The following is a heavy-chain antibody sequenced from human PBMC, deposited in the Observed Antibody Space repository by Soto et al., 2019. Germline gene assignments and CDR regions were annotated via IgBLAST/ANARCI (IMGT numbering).Heavy chain of an antibody. V-gene: IGHV3-23*01. D-gene: IGHD4-17*01. Sequence: EVQLLESGGGLVQPGGSLRLSCAASGFNFSSYAMSWVRQAPGKGLEWVSAISGSGGSTYYAHSVKGRFTNSRDNSKNTLYRQMKSLRAEDTAVYYCAKDTGPYGEYDFAYWGQGTLVTVDS. CDR2: ISGSGGST. J-gene: IGHJ4*02. CDR3: AKDTGPYGEYDFAY. CDR1: GFNFSSYA.